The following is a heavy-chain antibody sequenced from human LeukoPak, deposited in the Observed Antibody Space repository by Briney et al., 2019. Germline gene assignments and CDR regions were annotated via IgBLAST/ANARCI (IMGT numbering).Heavy chain of an antibody. V-gene: IGHV3-20*04. CDR3: ARGENFWSGYYTSWFDP. D-gene: IGHD3-3*01. J-gene: IGHJ5*02. CDR2: INWNGGST. CDR1: GFTFDDYG. Sequence: GGSLRLSCAASGFTFDDYGMSWVRQAPAKGLEWVSGINWNGGSTGYADSVKGRFTISRDNAKNSLYLQMNSLRAEDTALYYCARGENFWSGYYTSWFDPWGQGTLVTVSS.